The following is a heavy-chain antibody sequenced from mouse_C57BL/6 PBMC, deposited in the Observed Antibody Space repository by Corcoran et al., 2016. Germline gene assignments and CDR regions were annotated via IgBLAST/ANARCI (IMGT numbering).Heavy chain of an antibody. J-gene: IGHJ3*01. CDR2: INTYSGVP. CDR1: GYTFTTYG. D-gene: IGHD2-3*01. CDR3: ARIYDGYYWFAY. Sequence: QIQLVQSGPELKKPGETVKISCKASGYTFTTYGMSWVKQAPGKGLKWMGWINTYSGVPTYADDFKGRFAFSLETSASTAYLQINNLKNEDTATYFCARIYDGYYWFAYWGQGTLVTVS. V-gene: IGHV9-3*01.